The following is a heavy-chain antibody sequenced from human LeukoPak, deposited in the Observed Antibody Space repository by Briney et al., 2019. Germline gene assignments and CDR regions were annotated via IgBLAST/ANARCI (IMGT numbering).Heavy chain of an antibody. CDR1: GYTFTDYY. CDR3: AMVAAPRDAFDI. D-gene: IGHD2-15*01. J-gene: IGHJ3*02. CDR2: INPNSGGT. V-gene: IGHV1-2*02. Sequence: PGASVKVSCKASGYTFTDYYIHWLRQAPGQGLEWMGWINPNSGGTSYAQNFQGRVTLTRDTSISTAYMELSRLRSDDTAVYYCAMVAAPRDAFDIWGQGTMVTVSS.